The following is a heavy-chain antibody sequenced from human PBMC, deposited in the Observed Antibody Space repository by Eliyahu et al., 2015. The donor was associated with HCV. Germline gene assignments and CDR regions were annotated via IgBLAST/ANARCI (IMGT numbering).Heavy chain of an antibody. CDR3: AKPYLIAVEGFDY. CDR1: GFTFSSYA. CDR2: ISGSGGST. D-gene: IGHD6-19*01. V-gene: IGHV3-23*01. J-gene: IGHJ4*02. Sequence: EVQLLESGGGLVQPGGSLRLSCAXSGFTFSSYAMSWVRQAPGKGLGWVSAISGSGGSTYYADSVKGRFTISRDNSKNTLYLQMNSLRAEDTAVYYCAKPYLIAVEGFDYWGQGTLVTVSS.